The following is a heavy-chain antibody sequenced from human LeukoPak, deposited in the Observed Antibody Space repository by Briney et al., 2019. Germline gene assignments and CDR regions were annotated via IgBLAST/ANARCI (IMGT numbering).Heavy chain of an antibody. D-gene: IGHD2-2*01. CDR2: ISSNGGST. V-gene: IGHV3-64*01. CDR3: AIHCSSTSCLPSPHDAFDI. J-gene: IGHJ3*02. CDR1: GFTFSSYA. Sequence: GGSLKLSCSASGFTFSSYAMHWVRQAPGKGLEYVSAISSNGGSTYYANSVKGRFTISRDNSKNTLYLQMGSLRAEDMAVYYCAIHCSSTSCLPSPHDAFDIWGQGTMVTVSS.